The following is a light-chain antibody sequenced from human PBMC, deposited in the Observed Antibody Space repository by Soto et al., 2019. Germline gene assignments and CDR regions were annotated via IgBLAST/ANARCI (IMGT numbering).Light chain of an antibody. J-gene: IGLJ1*01. CDR3: CSYAARDTLYV. CDR2: DVS. V-gene: IGLV2-11*01. CDR1: STDVGGYNY. Sequence: QSVLTQPRSVSGSPGRSVTISCTGTSTDVGGYNYVSWYQQHPGKVPKLMIYDVSKRPSGVPDRFSGSKSGNTASLTISGLQAEDEADYYCCSYAARDTLYVFGSGTKVTVL.